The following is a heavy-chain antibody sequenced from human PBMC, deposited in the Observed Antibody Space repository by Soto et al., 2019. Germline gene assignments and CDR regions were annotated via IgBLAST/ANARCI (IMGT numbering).Heavy chain of an antibody. J-gene: IGHJ4*02. CDR3: ATGSRGYSYGFDY. Sequence: EVQLLESGGGLVQPGGSLRLSCAASGFTFSSYAMSWVRQAPGKELEWVSAISGSGGSTYYADSVKGRFTISRDNSKNTLYLQMNSLRAEDTAVYYCATGSRGYSYGFDYWGQGTLVTVSS. D-gene: IGHD5-18*01. CDR1: GFTFSSYA. V-gene: IGHV3-23*01. CDR2: ISGSGGST.